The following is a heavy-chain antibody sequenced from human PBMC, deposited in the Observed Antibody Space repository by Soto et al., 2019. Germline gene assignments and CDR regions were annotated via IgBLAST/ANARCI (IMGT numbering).Heavy chain of an antibody. J-gene: IGHJ4*02. V-gene: IGHV1-69*13. CDR1: GGTFSSYA. Sequence: SVKVSCKASGGTFSSYAISWVRQAPGQGLEWMGGIIPIFGTANYAQKFQGRVTITADESTSTAYMELSSLRSEDTAVYYCARVSRYYDFWSGSDYWGQGTLVTVSS. CDR3: ARVSRYYDFWSGSDY. CDR2: IIPIFGTA. D-gene: IGHD3-3*01.